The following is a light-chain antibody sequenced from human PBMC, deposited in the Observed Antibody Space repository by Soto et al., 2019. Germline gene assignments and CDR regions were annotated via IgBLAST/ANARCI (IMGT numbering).Light chain of an antibody. J-gene: IGKJ5*01. CDR2: RAS. V-gene: IGKV3-20*01. CDR1: LRVSSSY. CDR3: QQYGSSPNT. Sequence: EIVLTQSPGTLSLSPGERATLSCRARLRVSSSYLAWYHQKPCQAPRLLIYRASSRPTGIPDRFTGSGSGTDFTLTISILEPADFEVYYCQQYGSSPNTFGQATRLEIK.